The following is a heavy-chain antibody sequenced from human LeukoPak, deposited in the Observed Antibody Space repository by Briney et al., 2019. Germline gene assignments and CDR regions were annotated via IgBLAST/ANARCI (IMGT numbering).Heavy chain of an antibody. Sequence: TSESLSLTCVVSVGFISSGKWRSWVRQPPGKGLEWIGEIYHSGSTNYNPSLKSRVTISVDKSKNQFSLKLSSVTAADTAVYYCARGYGDYGRGAFDIWGQGTMVTVSS. CDR1: VGFISSGKW. D-gene: IGHD4-17*01. V-gene: IGHV4-4*02. CDR2: IYHSGST. CDR3: ARGYGDYGRGAFDI. J-gene: IGHJ3*02.